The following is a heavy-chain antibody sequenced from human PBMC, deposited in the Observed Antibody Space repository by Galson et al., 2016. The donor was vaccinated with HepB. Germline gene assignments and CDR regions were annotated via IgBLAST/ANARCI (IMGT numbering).Heavy chain of an antibody. D-gene: IGHD3-10*01. V-gene: IGHV3-33*08. J-gene: IGHJ4*02. CDR3: ARGAWYGSTETGY. Sequence: SLRLSCAASGISFSSHDMHWVRQVPVKGLEWVAVIHFDGIATFYADSVKGRFTISRDTSTNTLYLQMNSLTAEDTAVYYCARGAWYGSTETGYWGQGTLVTVSS. CDR1: GISFSSHD. CDR2: IHFDGIAT.